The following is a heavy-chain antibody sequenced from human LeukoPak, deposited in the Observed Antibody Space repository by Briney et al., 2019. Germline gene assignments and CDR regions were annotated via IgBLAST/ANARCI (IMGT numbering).Heavy chain of an antibody. J-gene: IGHJ4*02. CDR3: ARAYGSGTHPFDY. CDR1: GGSISSYY. V-gene: IGHV4-59*08. CDR2: IYYSGST. Sequence: SETLSLTCTVSGGSISSYYWSWIRQPPGKGLEWIGYIYYSGSTNYNPSLKSRVTISVDTSKNQFSLKLSSVTAADTAVYYCARAYGSGTHPFDYWGQGTLVTVSS. D-gene: IGHD3-10*01.